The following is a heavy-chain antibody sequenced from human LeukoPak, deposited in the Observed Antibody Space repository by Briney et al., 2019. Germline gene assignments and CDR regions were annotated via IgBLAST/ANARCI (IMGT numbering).Heavy chain of an antibody. CDR3: ARHAIYSGGYSGWFDP. D-gene: IGHD1-26*01. CDR2: IYYSGYT. J-gene: IGHJ5*02. V-gene: IGHV4-59*08. Sequence: LETLSLTCTVSGGSISSYYWSWIRQPPGKGLEWVAYIYYSGYTNYNPSLKSRASISIDTSKNLCSLRLSSVTAADTAVYYCARHAIYSGGYSGWFDPWGLGTLVTVSS. CDR1: GGSISSYY.